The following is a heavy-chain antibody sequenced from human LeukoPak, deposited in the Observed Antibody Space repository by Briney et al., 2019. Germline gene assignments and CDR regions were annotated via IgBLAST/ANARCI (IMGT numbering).Heavy chain of an antibody. Sequence: GGTLRLSCAASRFTFHSYWRKWVRQAPGKGWVGGANIKQAGSDKYYVDSVKGRFATSRDNANISLYLQMNSLRVEDTSVYYCVGDVSGWDSFDYWGQGTLVTVSS. V-gene: IGHV3-7*04. CDR2: IKQAGSDK. J-gene: IGHJ4*02. CDR3: VGDVSGWDSFDY. CDR1: RFTFHSYW. D-gene: IGHD6-19*01.